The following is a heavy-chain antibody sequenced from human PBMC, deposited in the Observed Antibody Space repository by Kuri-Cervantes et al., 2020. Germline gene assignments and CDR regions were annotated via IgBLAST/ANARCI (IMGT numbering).Heavy chain of an antibody. V-gene: IGHV1-69*13. CDR1: GGTFSSYA. Sequence: SVKVSCKASGGTFSSYAISWVRQAPGQGLEWMGGIIPIFGTANYAQKFQGRVTITADESTSTAYMELSGLRSEDTAVYYCARDSSGWENYYYYGMDVWGQGTTVTVSS. CDR2: IIPIFGTA. CDR3: ARDSSGWENYYYYGMDV. J-gene: IGHJ6*02. D-gene: IGHD6-19*01.